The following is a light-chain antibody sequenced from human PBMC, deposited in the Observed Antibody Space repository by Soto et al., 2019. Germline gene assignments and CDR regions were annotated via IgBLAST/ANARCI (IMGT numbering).Light chain of an antibody. CDR3: QQRSTWLYT. J-gene: IGKJ2*01. CDR1: QDVSIF. Sequence: EILLAQSPATLSLSPGERATLSCKASQDVSIFLAWYQQKPGQAPRLLIHDASNRATGVPARFSGSGSGRDFXLXIXXXXXEDFAVYYCQQRSTWLYTFGQGTKLEX. V-gene: IGKV3-11*02. CDR2: DAS.